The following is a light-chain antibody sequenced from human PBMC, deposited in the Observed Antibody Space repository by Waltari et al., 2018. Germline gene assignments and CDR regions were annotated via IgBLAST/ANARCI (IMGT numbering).Light chain of an antibody. CDR3: QAYSNWPT. CDR2: GAS. J-gene: IGKJ1*01. V-gene: IGKV3-11*01. Sequence: IVLTHSPATLSLSPGERATLSCSASQSVSSSLAWYHQIPVQDPRLLIYGASNRATGIPDRFSSSGCRKYFTITISSLEPEDFVFYYCQAYSNWPTFGQGTKVEIK. CDR1: QSVSSS.